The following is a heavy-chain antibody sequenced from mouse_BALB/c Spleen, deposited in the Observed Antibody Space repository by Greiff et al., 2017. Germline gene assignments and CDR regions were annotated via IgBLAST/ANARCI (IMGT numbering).Heavy chain of an antibody. CDR2: IDPETGGT. Sequence: VQRVESGAELVRPGASVTLSCKASGYTFTDYEMHWVKQTPVHGLEWIGAIDPETGGTAYNQKFKGKATLTADKSSSTAYMELRSLTSEDSAVYYCTRQIYYRYDWFAYWGQGTLVTVSA. CDR3: TRQIYYRYDWFAY. J-gene: IGHJ3*01. CDR1: GYTFTDYE. V-gene: IGHV1-15*01. D-gene: IGHD2-14*01.